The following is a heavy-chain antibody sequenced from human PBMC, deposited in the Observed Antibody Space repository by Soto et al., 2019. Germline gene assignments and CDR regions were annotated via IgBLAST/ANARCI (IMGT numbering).Heavy chain of an antibody. D-gene: IGHD3-22*01. V-gene: IGHV3-21*01. CDR1: GFNFSTYS. CDR3: ARHAYYYDSSGYFDP. Sequence: SLRLSCAASGFNFSTYSMNWVRQAPGKGLEWVSSVSASSTYIHYADAVKGRFTISRDNAKNSLSLQMNSLRAEDTAVYYCARHAYYYDSSGYFDPWGQGTTVTVSS. CDR2: VSASSTYI. J-gene: IGHJ5*02.